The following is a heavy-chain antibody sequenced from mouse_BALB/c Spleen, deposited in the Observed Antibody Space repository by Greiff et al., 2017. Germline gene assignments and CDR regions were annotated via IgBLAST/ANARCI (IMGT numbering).Heavy chain of an antibody. CDR2: IDPENGDT. D-gene: IGHD2-1*01. Sequence: EVQLQQSGAELVRSGASVKLSCTASGFNIKDYYMHWVKQRPEQGLEWIGWIDPENGDTEYAPKFQGKATMTADTSSNTAYLQLSSLTSEDTAVYCCNAILYYGNYYAMDYWGQGTSVTVSS. CDR3: NAILYYGNYYAMDY. CDR1: GFNIKDYY. J-gene: IGHJ4*01. V-gene: IGHV14-4*02.